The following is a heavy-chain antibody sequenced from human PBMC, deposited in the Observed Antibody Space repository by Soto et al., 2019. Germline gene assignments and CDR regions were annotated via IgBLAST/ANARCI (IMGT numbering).Heavy chain of an antibody. D-gene: IGHD3-3*01. CDR2: IYWDDDK. J-gene: IGHJ4*02. V-gene: IGHV2-5*02. Sequence: QITLNESGPTVVKPAETLTLTCTFSGFSLTTSGVGVGWIRQSPVKAPEWLALIYWDDDKRYSASLKSMLTITKDTSKNQVVLTMASVDPADTATYYCAHRILRTVFGLVTTTAIYFDFWGQGTPVVVSS. CDR3: AHRILRTVFGLVTTTAIYFDF. CDR1: GFSLTTSGVG.